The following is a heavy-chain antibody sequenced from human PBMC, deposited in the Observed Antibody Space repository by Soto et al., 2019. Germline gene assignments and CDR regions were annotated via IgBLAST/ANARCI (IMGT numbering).Heavy chain of an antibody. CDR1: GGSFSGYY. D-gene: IGHD3-10*01. V-gene: IGHV4-34*01. CDR3: ARGRTTMVRGVTRPRSKNWFDP. J-gene: IGHJ5*02. CDR2: INHSGST. Sequence: SETLSLTCAVYGGSFSGYYWSWIRQPPGKGLEWIGEINHSGSTNYNPSLKSRVTISVDTSKNQFSLKLSSVTAADTAVYYCARGRTTMVRGVTRPRSKNWFDPWGQGTLVTVSS.